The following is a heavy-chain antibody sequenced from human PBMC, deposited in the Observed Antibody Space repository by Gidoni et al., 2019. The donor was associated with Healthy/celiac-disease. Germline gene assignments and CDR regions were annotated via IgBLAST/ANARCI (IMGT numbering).Heavy chain of an antibody. Sequence: QVTLKESGPALVKHTQTLTLTCTFSGFSLTTSGMRVSWIRQPPGKALEWLARIDWDDDKFYSTSLKTRLTISKDTSKNQVVLTVTNMDPVDTATYYCALSFFDYYYARDVWGQGTTVTVSS. V-gene: IGHV2-70*04. CDR1: GFSLTTSGMR. D-gene: IGHD3-3*01. CDR3: ALSFFDYYYARDV. J-gene: IGHJ6*02. CDR2: IDWDDDK.